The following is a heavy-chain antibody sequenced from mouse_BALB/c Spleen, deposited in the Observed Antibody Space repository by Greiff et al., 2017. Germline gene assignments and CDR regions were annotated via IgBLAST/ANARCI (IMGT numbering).Heavy chain of an antibody. D-gene: IGHD2-13*01. CDR2: ISSGSSTI. Sequence: EVKVEESGGGLVQPGGSRKLSCAASGFTFSSFGMHWVRQAPEKGLEWVAYISSGSSTIYYADTVKGRFTISRDNPKNTLFLQMTSLRSEDTAMYYCARQGLGAWFAYWGQGTLVTVSA. CDR1: GFTFSSFG. CDR3: ARQGLGAWFAY. V-gene: IGHV5-17*02. J-gene: IGHJ3*01.